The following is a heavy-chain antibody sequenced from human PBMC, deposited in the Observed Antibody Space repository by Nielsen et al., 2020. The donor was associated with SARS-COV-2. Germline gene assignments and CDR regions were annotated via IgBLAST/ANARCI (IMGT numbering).Heavy chain of an antibody. CDR2: INSDGSST. D-gene: IGHD2-21*02. CDR3: ARKYCGGDCTAQAPYYGMDV. V-gene: IGHV3-74*01. Sequence: WIRQPPGKGLVWVSRINSDGSSTSYADSVKGRFTISRDNAKNTLYLQMNSLRAEDTAVYYCARKYCGGDCTAQAPYYGMDVWGQGTTVTVSS. J-gene: IGHJ6*02.